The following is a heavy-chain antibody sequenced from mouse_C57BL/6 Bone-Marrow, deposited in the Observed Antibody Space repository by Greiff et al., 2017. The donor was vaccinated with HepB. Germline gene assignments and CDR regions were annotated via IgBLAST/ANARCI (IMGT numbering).Heavy chain of an antibody. D-gene: IGHD2-3*01. V-gene: IGHV5-16*01. Sequence: EVQLQESEGGLVQPGSSMKLSCTASGFTFSDYYMAWVRQVPEKGLEWVANINYDGSSTYYLDSLKSRFIISRDNAKNILYLQMSSLKSEDTATYYCARDSGWLSFFDYWGQGTTLTVSS. CDR1: GFTFSDYY. CDR3: ARDSGWLSFFDY. J-gene: IGHJ2*01. CDR2: INYDGSST.